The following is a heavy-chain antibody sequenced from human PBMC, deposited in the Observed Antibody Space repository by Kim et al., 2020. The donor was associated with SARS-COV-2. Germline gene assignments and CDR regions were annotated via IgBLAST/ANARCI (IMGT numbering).Heavy chain of an antibody. CDR3: AREIQGITMIVVVGRSYGMDV. D-gene: IGHD3-22*01. CDR1: GGSISSSSYY. J-gene: IGHJ6*02. Sequence: SETLSLICTVSGGSISSSSYYWGWIRQPPGKGLEWIGSIYYSGSTYYNPSLKSRVTISVDTSKNQFSLKLSSVTAADTAVYYCAREIQGITMIVVVGRSYGMDVWGQGTTVTVSS. CDR2: IYYSGST. V-gene: IGHV4-39*07.